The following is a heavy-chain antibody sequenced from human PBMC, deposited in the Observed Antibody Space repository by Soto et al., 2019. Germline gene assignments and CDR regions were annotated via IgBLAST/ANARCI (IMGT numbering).Heavy chain of an antibody. V-gene: IGHV1-69*12. CDR2: IIPVFGTA. D-gene: IGHD2-2*01. CDR1: GGTFSTSA. J-gene: IGHJ6*02. Sequence: QVQLVQSGAEVMQPGSSVRVSCETSGGTFSTSAISWVRQAPGQGLEWMGGIIPVFGTADYTQKFQARVTITADESTTTAYMELRGLRSEDTAVYFCARDKDRVPLGGNYYYAIDVWGQGTTVTVSS. CDR3: ARDKDRVPLGGNYYYAIDV.